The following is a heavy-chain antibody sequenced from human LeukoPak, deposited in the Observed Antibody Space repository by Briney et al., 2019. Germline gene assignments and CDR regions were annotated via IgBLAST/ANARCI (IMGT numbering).Heavy chain of an antibody. D-gene: IGHD5-18*01. V-gene: IGHV3-23*01. Sequence: GGSLRLSCEASGFTFGSFAMYWVRQAPGKGLDWIAGIFGSGGSPHYADSVKGRFTISRDNSKNTVYLEINSLRAEDTAVYYCGKTTAGYSSGQKPAWPVDYWGQGTLVTVSS. CDR1: GFTFGSFA. J-gene: IGHJ4*02. CDR3: GKTTAGYSSGQKPAWPVDY. CDR2: IFGSGGSP.